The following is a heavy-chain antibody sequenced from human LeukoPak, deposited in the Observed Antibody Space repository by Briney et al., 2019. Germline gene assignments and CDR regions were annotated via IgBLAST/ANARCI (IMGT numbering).Heavy chain of an antibody. CDR2: ISSSSSYI. J-gene: IGHJ4*02. Sequence: GGSLRLSCAASGFTFSSYSMNWVRQAPGKGLEWVSSISSSSSYIYYADSVKGRFTISGDNAKNSLYLQMNSLRAEDTAVYYCARLSLGYYFDYWGQGTLVTVSS. V-gene: IGHV3-21*01. CDR1: GFTFSSYS. D-gene: IGHD3-16*01. CDR3: ARLSLGYYFDY.